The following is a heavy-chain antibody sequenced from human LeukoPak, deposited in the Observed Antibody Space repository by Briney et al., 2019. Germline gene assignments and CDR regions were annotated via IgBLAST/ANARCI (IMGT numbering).Heavy chain of an antibody. CDR2: IHPHGREQ. J-gene: IGHJ5*02. D-gene: IGHD3-16*01. V-gene: IGHV3-7*01. CDR3: ASQSYARFDP. Sequence: GGSLRLSCAASGCSFSTKWMSWVRQAPGKGLEWVGNIHPHGREQYPVDSVKGRFTISRDNARNSLFLQMNSLRVEDTAVYYCASQSYARFDPWGQGTLVTVSS. CDR1: GCSFSTKW.